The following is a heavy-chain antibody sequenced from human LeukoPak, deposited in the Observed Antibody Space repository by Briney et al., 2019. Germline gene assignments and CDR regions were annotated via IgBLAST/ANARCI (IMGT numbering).Heavy chain of an antibody. CDR2: IYNSGST. CDR1: GGSLSTYY. V-gene: IGHV4-59*12. Sequence: SETLSLTCTVSGGSLSTYYWSWIRQPPGKGLEWIGYIYNSGSTNYSPSLRSRVTISVDTSKNQFSLKLSSVTAADTAVYYCARGPNYDYVWGSYRNYFDYWGQGTLVTVSS. D-gene: IGHD3-16*02. J-gene: IGHJ4*02. CDR3: ARGPNYDYVWGSYRNYFDY.